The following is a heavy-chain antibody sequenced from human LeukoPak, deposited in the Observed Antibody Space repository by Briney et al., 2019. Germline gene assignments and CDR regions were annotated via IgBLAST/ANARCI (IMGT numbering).Heavy chain of an antibody. D-gene: IGHD1-26*01. CDR2: ISGSGGST. CDR3: AKVRREWAHLYYFDY. CDR1: GFTFSSYA. Sequence: GGALRLSCTASGFTFSSYAMSWVREAPGKGLEWVSTISGSGGSTYYADSVKGRFTISRDNSKYTLYLQMNSLRAEDTAIYYCAKVRREWAHLYYFDYWGQGTLVTVSS. V-gene: IGHV3-23*01. J-gene: IGHJ4*02.